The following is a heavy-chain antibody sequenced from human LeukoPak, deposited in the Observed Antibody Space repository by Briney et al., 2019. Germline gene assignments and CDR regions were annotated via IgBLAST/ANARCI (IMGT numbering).Heavy chain of an antibody. CDR3: GRNLGSGSDH. V-gene: IGHV4-59*02. J-gene: IGHJ4*02. CDR1: GASVSSGY. Sequence: QTSETLSLTCSVSGASVSSGYWNWIRQSPGRGLEWIGYTHYRGDINYNPSLKSRLTMSVDASSNQVSLKLSSVTAADAAVYYCGRNLGSGSDHWGQGTLVTVSS. D-gene: IGHD3-10*01. CDR2: THYRGDI.